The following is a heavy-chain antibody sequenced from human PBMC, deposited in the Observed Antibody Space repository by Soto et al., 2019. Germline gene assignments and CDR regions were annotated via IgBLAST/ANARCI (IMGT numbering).Heavy chain of an antibody. J-gene: IGHJ4*02. Sequence: QLQLQESGPGLVKPSETLSLTCTVSGGSISSSSYYWGWIRQPPGKGLEWIGSIYYSGSTYYNPSLKSRVTISVDTSKNQFSLKLSSVTAADTAVYYCARLFRAEYYFDYWGQGTLVTVSS. CDR2: IYYSGST. V-gene: IGHV4-39*01. CDR1: GGSISSSSYY. D-gene: IGHD1-26*01. CDR3: ARLFRAEYYFDY.